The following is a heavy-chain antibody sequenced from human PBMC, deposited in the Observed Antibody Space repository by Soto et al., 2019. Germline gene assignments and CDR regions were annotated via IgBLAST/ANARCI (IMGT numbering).Heavy chain of an antibody. CDR1: GYTFTGYY. CDR2: INPNSGGT. J-gene: IGHJ6*02. D-gene: IGHD1-26*01. CDR3: ARGGGSYYGYYYYGMDV. Sequence: ASVKVSCKASGYTFTGYYMHWVRQAPGQGLEWMGWINPNSGGTNYAQKFQGWVTMTRDTSISTAYMELSRLRSDDTAVYYCARGGGSYYGYYYYGMDVWGQGTTVTRLL. V-gene: IGHV1-2*04.